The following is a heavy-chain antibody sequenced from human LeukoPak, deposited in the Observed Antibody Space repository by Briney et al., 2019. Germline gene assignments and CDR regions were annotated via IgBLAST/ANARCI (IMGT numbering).Heavy chain of an antibody. Sequence: GASVKVSCKASGYTFTSYAMNWVRQAPGQGLEWMGWINTNTGNPTYAQGFTGRFVFSLDTSVSTACLQISSLKAEDTAVYYCATSMTTRPRNRPYYYYYMDVWGKGTTVTVSS. J-gene: IGHJ6*03. D-gene: IGHD4-11*01. CDR2: INTNTGNP. CDR1: GYTFTSYA. V-gene: IGHV7-4-1*02. CDR3: ATSMTTRPRNRPYYYYYMDV.